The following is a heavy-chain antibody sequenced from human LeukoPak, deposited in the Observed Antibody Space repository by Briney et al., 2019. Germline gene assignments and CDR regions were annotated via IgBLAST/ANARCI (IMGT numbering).Heavy chain of an antibody. J-gene: IGHJ4*02. D-gene: IGHD6-13*01. CDR1: GFTFRSYS. CDR3: ARDLTIAAAGRVFDY. V-gene: IGHV3-48*01. CDR2: ISSSSSTI. Sequence: GGSLRLSCAASGFTFRSYSMNWVRQAPGKGPEWVSYISSSSSTIYYADSVKGRFTISRDNAKNSLYLQMNSLRAEDTAVYYCARDLTIAAAGRVFDYWGQGTLVTVSS.